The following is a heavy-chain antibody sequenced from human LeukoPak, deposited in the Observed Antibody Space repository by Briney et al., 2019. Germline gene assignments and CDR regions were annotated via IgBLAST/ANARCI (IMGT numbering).Heavy chain of an antibody. Sequence: SQTLSLTCTVSGGSISSGSYYWSWIRQPAGKGLEWIGRIYTSGSTNYNPSLKSRVTISVDTSKNQFSLKLSSVTAADTAVYYRARDDPYCSSTSCYADYWGQGTLVTVSS. CDR3: ARDDPYCSSTSCYADY. V-gene: IGHV4-61*02. CDR2: IYTSGST. J-gene: IGHJ4*02. CDR1: GGSISSGSYY. D-gene: IGHD2-2*01.